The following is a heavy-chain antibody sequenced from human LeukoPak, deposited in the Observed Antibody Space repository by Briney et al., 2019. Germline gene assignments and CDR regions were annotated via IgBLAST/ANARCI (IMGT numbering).Heavy chain of an antibody. CDR1: GGSFSGYY. V-gene: IGHV4-34*01. Sequence: SETLSLTCAAYGGSFSGYYWSWIRQPPGKGLEWIGEINHSGSTNYNPSLKSRVTISVDTSKNQFSLKLSSVTAADTAVYYCARGAPYYDFWSGYYTTPGGGYMDVWGKGTTVTVSS. CDR3: ARGAPYYDFWSGYYTTPGGGYMDV. D-gene: IGHD3-3*01. J-gene: IGHJ6*03. CDR2: INHSGST.